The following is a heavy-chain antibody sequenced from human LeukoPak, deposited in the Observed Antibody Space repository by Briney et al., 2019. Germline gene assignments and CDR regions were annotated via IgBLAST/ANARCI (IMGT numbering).Heavy chain of an antibody. CDR3: ARDLSGWYSGFDY. V-gene: IGHV1-2*02. CDR1: GYTFTGYY. D-gene: IGHD6-19*01. J-gene: IGHJ4*02. CDR2: INPNSGGT. Sequence: ASVKVSCKASGYTFTGYYMHWVRQAPGQGLEWMGWINPNSGGTNYAQKFQGRVTMTRDTSISTAYMELSRLRSDDTAVYYCARDLSGWYSGFDYWGQGTLVSVSS.